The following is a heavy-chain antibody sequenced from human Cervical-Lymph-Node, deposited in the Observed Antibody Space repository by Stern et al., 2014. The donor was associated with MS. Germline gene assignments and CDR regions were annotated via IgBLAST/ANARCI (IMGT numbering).Heavy chain of an antibody. Sequence: QVQLQESGPGLVKPSQTLSLTCTVSGASMTTGSYYWNWIRQPAGKGVEXIGQIYSSGSANYHPSLKNRLTMSVDTSQNQFSLILTSVTAADTAVYYCARGDRRLRAFDLWGQGTMVTVSS. V-gene: IGHV4-61*02. CDR3: ARGDRRLRAFDL. CDR1: GASMTTGSYY. CDR2: IYSSGSA. D-gene: IGHD2-21*02. J-gene: IGHJ3*01.